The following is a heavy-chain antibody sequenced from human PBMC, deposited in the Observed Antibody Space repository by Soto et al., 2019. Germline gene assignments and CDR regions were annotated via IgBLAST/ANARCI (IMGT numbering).Heavy chain of an antibody. CDR2: ISWNSGSI. CDR3: ANEYGSGSWYYYMEV. CDR1: GFTFDDYA. V-gene: IGHV3-9*01. J-gene: IGHJ6*03. D-gene: IGHD3-10*01. Sequence: VQLVESGGGLVQPGRSLRLSCAASGFTFDDYAMHWVRQAPGKGLEWVSGISWNSGSIGYADSVKGRFTISRDNAKISLYLQMNSLRAEDRALYYCANEYGSGSWYYYMEVWGKGTTVTVSS.